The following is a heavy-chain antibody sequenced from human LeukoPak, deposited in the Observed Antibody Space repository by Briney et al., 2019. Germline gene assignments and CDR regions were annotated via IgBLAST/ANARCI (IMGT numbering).Heavy chain of an antibody. CDR2: IWYDGSSK. D-gene: IGHD5-18*01. CDR3: ARDHSYGYGGSAY. CDR1: GFTFSSYG. V-gene: IGHV3-33*01. Sequence: PGGSLRLSCGASGFTFSSYGMHWVRQAPGKGLEWVAVIWYDGSSKYYADSMKGRFTISRDNSKNTLYLQMNSLRAEDAAVYYCARDHSYGYGGSAYWGQGTLVTVSS. J-gene: IGHJ4*02.